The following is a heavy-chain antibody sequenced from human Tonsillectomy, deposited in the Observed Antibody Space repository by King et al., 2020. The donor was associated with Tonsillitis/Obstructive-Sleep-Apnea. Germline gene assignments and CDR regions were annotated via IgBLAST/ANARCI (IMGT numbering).Heavy chain of an antibody. CDR3: AREGEATGAFDI. V-gene: IGHV4-34*01. D-gene: IGHD3-16*01. Sequence: VQLQQWGAGLLKPSETLSLTCAVYGGSFSGYYWSWIRQPPGKGLEWIGEINHSGSTNYNPSLKSRVTISIDTSKNQVSLKLTSVTAADTAVYYCAREGEATGAFDIWGQGTMVTVSS. J-gene: IGHJ3*02. CDR1: GGSFSGYY. CDR2: INHSGST.